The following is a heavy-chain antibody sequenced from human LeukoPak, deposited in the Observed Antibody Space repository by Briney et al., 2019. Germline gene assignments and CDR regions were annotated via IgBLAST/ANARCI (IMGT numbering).Heavy chain of an antibody. CDR3: ASYRGSTGRHFDY. V-gene: IGHV5-51*01. D-gene: IGHD1-26*01. J-gene: IGHJ4*02. Sequence: ESLKFSCKGSGYTFTNYWIGWVRQMPGKGLEWMGIIYPEDSDTRYNPSFQGQVTISADKTTTTAYLQWRSLKASDTAMYYCASYRGSTGRHFDYWGQGTLVTVSS. CDR2: IYPEDSDT. CDR1: GYTFTNYW.